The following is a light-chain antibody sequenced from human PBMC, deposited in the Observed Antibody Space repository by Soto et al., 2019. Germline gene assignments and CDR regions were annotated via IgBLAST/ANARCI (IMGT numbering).Light chain of an antibody. CDR2: DVS. V-gene: IGLV2-11*01. Sequence: QSALTQPRSVSGSPGHSVTISCTGTSSDVGGYSYVSWYQQHPGKAPKLMISDVSKRPSGVPDRFSGSKFGNTAFLTISGLQAEDEADYYCCSYAGAFTYVFGSGTKLTVL. J-gene: IGLJ1*01. CDR3: CSYAGAFTYV. CDR1: SSDVGGYSY.